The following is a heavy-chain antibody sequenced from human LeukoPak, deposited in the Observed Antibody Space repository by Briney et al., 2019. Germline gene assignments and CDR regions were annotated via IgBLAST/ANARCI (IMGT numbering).Heavy chain of an antibody. J-gene: IGHJ5*02. CDR1: GGSISSSSYY. V-gene: IGHV4-39*01. CDR3: ARPAGSGYSSGWYSDWFDP. Sequence: PSETLSLTCTVSGGSISSSSYYWGWIRQPPGKGLEWIGSIYYSGSTYYNPCLKSRVTISVDTSKNQFSLKLSSVTAADTAVYYCARPAGSGYSSGWYSDWFDPWGQGTLVTVSS. CDR2: IYYSGST. D-gene: IGHD6-19*01.